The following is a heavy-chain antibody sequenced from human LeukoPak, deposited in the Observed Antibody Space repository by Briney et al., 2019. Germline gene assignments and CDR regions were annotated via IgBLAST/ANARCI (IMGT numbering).Heavy chain of an antibody. J-gene: IGHJ4*02. CDR1: GGTFSSYA. CDR3: ARSDIVVVPRHYYFDY. Sequence: SVKVSCKASGGTFSSYAISWVRQAPGQGLKWMGRIIPILGIANYAQKFQGGVTITADKSTSTAYMELSSLRSEDTAVYYCARSDIVVVPRHYYFDYWGQGTLVTVSS. D-gene: IGHD2-2*01. V-gene: IGHV1-69*04. CDR2: IIPILGIA.